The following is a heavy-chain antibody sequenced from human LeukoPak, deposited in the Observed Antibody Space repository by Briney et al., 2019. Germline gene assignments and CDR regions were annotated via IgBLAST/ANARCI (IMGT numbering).Heavy chain of an antibody. CDR3: ARVGPVYGMDV. CDR1: GGSFSGYY. V-gene: IGHV4-34*01. J-gene: IGHJ6*02. CDR2: INHSGST. Sequence: SETLSLTCAVYGGSFSGYYWSWIRQPPGKGLEWIGEINHSGSTNYNPSLRSQVTISVDTSKNQFSLKLSSVTAADTAVYYCARVGPVYGMDVWGQGTTVTVSS.